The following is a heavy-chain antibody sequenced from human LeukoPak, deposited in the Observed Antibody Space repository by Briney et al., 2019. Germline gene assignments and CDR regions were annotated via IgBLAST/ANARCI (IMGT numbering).Heavy chain of an antibody. CDR2: INHSGST. D-gene: IGHD3-10*01. V-gene: IGHV4-34*01. Sequence: KASETLSLTCAVYGGSFSGYYWSWIRQPPGKGLEWIGEINHSGSTNYNPSLKSRVTTSVDTSKNQFSLKLRSVTAADTAVYSCAGWVGELLPLFAYWGQGILVTVSS. CDR1: GGSFSGYY. CDR3: AGWVGELLPLFAY. J-gene: IGHJ4*02.